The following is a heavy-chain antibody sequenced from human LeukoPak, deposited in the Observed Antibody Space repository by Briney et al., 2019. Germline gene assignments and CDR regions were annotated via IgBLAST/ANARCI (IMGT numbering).Heavy chain of an antibody. CDR3: ARDSGFGELPNYFDY. Sequence: GGSLRLSCAASGFTFSSYGMHWVRQAPGKGLEWVAVIWYDGSNKYYADSVKGRFTISRDNSKNTLYLQMNSLRAEDTAVYYCARDSGFGELPNYFDYWGQGTLVTVSS. CDR2: IWYDGSNK. D-gene: IGHD3-10*01. CDR1: GFTFSSYG. V-gene: IGHV3-33*01. J-gene: IGHJ4*02.